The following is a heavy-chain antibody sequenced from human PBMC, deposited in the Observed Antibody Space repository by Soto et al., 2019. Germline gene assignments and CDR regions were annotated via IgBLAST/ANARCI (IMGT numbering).Heavy chain of an antibody. CDR1: GFTLSIYK. Sequence: PGGSLRLSCAVSGFTLSIYKMNWVRQAPGKGLEWISYTSNTGGSIHYADSVKGRFTISRDNAKNSLYLQMNSLRAEDTAVYYCVRGLAARPYYGMDVWGHGTTVTVSS. CDR3: VRGLAARPYYGMDV. D-gene: IGHD6-6*01. V-gene: IGHV3-48*03. J-gene: IGHJ6*02. CDR2: TSNTGGSI.